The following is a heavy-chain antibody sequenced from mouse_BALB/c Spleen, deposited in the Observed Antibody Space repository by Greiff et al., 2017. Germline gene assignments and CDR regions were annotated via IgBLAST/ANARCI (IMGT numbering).Heavy chain of an antibody. CDR1: GFTFSSYA. D-gene: IGHD1-1*01. V-gene: IGHV5-6-5*01. CDR3: ARGQDGSSYGNYFDY. Sequence: EVQLVESGGGLVKPGGSLKLSCAASGFTFSSYAMSWVRQTPEKRLEWVASISSGGSTYYPDSVKGRFTISRDNARNILYLQMSSLRSEDTAMYYCARGQDGSSYGNYFDYWGQGTTLTVSS. CDR2: ISSGGST. J-gene: IGHJ2*01.